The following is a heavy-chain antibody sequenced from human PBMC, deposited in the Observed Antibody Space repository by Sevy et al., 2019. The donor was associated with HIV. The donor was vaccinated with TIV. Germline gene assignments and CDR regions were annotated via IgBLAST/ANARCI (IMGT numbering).Heavy chain of an antibody. CDR3: AKGGGGHYDPDEIGYYFYYYNMDV. J-gene: IGHJ6*03. Sequence: GGSLRLSCAVSGFSFDSYGMTWVRQAPGKGLEWVSGISGSGTRTYYADSVKGRFSISRDNSKNRPYLQMNSLRSEDTGIYYCAKGGGGHYDPDEIGYYFYYYNMDVWGKGTTVTVSS. CDR1: GFSFDSYG. CDR2: ISGSGTRT. V-gene: IGHV3-23*01. D-gene: IGHD3-22*01.